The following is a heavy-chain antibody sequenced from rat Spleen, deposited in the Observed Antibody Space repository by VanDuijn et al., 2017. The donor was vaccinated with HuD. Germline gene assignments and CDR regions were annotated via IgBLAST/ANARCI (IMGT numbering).Heavy chain of an antibody. D-gene: IGHD1-8*01. CDR3: ARALQYPHY. CDR2: MRSDGDT. V-gene: IGHV2-32*01. CDR1: GSSLTSYH. J-gene: IGHJ2*01. Sequence: QVQLKESGPGLVKPSETLSLTCSVSGSSLTSYHVSWVRQPPGKGLEWMGVMRSDGDTSYNSALKSRLSISRDTSKSQVFLKMSSLQTEDTATYYCARALQYPHYWGQGVMVTVSS.